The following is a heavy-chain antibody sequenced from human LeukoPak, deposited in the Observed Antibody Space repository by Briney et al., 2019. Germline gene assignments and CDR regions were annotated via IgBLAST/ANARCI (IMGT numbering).Heavy chain of an antibody. J-gene: IGHJ4*02. Sequence: PGGSLRLSCAASEFTFTTYSMAWVRQAPGKGLEWVSFIGRSSSTTYYADSVKGRFTISRDNAKNSLYLQMNSLRAEDTAVYYCASLSNVRPNTAMEDVDYWGQGTLVTVSS. CDR1: EFTFTTYS. V-gene: IGHV3-48*01. CDR3: ASLSNVRPNTAMEDVDY. D-gene: IGHD5-18*01. CDR2: IGRSSSTT.